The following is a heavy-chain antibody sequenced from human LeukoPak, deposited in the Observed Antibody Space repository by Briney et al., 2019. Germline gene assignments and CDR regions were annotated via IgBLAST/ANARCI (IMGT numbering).Heavy chain of an antibody. D-gene: IGHD5-24*01. CDR1: GYTFTGSY. Sequence: ASVKVSCKAPGYTFTGSYMHWVRQAPGQGLEWMGCINPNSGDTIYAHNSQARVTMTRDTSISTAYMELSSLRSDDTAVDFCARGGDGYNRRFDYWGQGTLVTVSS. CDR2: INPNSGDT. CDR3: ARGGDGYNRRFDY. J-gene: IGHJ4*02. V-gene: IGHV1-2*02.